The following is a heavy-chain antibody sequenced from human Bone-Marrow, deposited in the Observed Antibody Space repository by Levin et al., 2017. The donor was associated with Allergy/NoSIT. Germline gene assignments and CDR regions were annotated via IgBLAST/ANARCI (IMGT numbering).Heavy chain of an antibody. CDR2: IRSKAYGGTT. Sequence: SCTASGFTFGDYAMSWFRQAPGKGLEWVGFIRSKAYGGTTEYAASVKGRFTISRDDSKSIAYLQMNSLKTEDTAVYYCTREGKYYDFWSGYYSYYYYGMDVWGQGTTVTVSS. CDR1: GFTFGDYA. V-gene: IGHV3-49*03. J-gene: IGHJ6*02. CDR3: TREGKYYDFWSGYYSYYYYGMDV. D-gene: IGHD3-3*01.